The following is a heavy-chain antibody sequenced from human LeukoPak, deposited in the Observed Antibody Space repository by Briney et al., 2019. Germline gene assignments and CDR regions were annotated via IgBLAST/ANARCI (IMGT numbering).Heavy chain of an antibody. CDR1: GFTFSNYA. CDR2: ITGSGAIT. CDR3: APRGGNLLNLVDY. Sequence: PGGSLRLSCAASGFTFSNYAMTWVRQAPGKGLEWVSTITGSGAITYYADSVKGRFTISRDNSKNTLYLQMNSLRAEDTAVYYCAPRGGNLLNLVDYWGQGTLVTVSS. J-gene: IGHJ4*02. D-gene: IGHD3-16*01. V-gene: IGHV3-23*01.